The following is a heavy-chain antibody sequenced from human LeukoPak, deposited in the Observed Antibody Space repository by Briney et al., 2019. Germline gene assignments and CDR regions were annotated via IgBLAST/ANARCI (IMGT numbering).Heavy chain of an antibody. CDR1: GFTFSSNW. Sequence: PGGSLRLSCAASGFTFSSNWMSWVRQAPGKGLEWVANIKEDGSEKYYVDSVKGRFTISRDNAKNSLYLQMNSQRAEDTAVYYCARDEYNWNVDAFDIWGQGTVVTVSS. CDR2: IKEDGSEK. V-gene: IGHV3-7*01. J-gene: IGHJ3*02. CDR3: ARDEYNWNVDAFDI. D-gene: IGHD1-20*01.